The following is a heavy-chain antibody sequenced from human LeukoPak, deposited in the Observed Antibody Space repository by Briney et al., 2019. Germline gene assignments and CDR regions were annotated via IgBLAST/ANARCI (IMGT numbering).Heavy chain of an antibody. D-gene: IGHD3-10*01. V-gene: IGHV3-23*01. J-gene: IGHJ6*02. CDR1: GFAFSSYA. Sequence: QPGGSLRLSCAASGFAFSSYAMSWVRLAPGKGLEWVSAISGSGGSTYYADSVKGRFTISRDNSKNTLYLQMNSLRAEDTAVYYCAKWGYYYGSGSYSYYYGMDVWGQGTTVTVSS. CDR2: ISGSGGST. CDR3: AKWGYYYGSGSYSYYYGMDV.